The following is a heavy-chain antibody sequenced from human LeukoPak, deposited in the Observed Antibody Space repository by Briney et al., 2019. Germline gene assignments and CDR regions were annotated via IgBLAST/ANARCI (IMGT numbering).Heavy chain of an antibody. V-gene: IGHV4-61*02. Sequence: SETLSLTCTVSGGSISSGSYYWSWIRQPAGKGLEWIGRIYTSGSTNYNPSLKSPVTISVDTSKNQFSLKLSSVTAADTAVYYCARDRIGVDVWGKGTTVTVSS. CDR2: IYTSGST. J-gene: IGHJ6*04. CDR1: GGSISSGSYY. D-gene: IGHD3-10*01. CDR3: ARDRIGVDV.